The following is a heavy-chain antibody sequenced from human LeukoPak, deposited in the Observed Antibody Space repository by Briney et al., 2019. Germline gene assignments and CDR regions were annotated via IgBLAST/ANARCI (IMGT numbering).Heavy chain of an antibody. V-gene: IGHV3-74*01. CDR3: AREADNGDYPMNS. CDR2: IRSGGSSL. Sequence: GGSLRLSCAASGFTITNSWMHWVRQAPGKGLVRVSRIRSGGSSLDYADSVKGRFTISRDIAKNTLYLQMSSLRPEDTAVYYCAREADNGDYPMNSWGHGTLVSVSS. CDR1: GFTITNSW. D-gene: IGHD4-17*01. J-gene: IGHJ5*01.